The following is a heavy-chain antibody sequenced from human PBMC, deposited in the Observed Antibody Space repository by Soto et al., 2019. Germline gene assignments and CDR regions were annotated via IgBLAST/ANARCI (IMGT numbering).Heavy chain of an antibody. CDR1: GGTFSSYA. J-gene: IGHJ4*02. V-gene: IGHV1-69*02. CDR3: ARHTGGEMSTVIWDYFEF. Sequence: QVQLVQSGPEVKKPGSSVRVSCKASGGTFSSYAFSWVRQAPGQGLEWMGRIIPILNIINYAQTFQGRVTITADTSTNTAYMELGSLRSEDTAVNYCARHTGGEMSTVIWDYFEFWGQGTLVTVSS. D-gene: IGHD3-10*01. CDR2: IIPILNII.